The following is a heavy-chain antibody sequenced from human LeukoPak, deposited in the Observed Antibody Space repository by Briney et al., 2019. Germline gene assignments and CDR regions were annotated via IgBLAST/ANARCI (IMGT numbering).Heavy chain of an antibody. CDR3: ARSASSTSRSAFDI. J-gene: IGHJ3*02. Sequence: PSETLSLTCALSGGSISSNYWSWIRQPPGKGLEWIGYCHYSGNTNYNPSLKSRATISVDMSKNQFSLTLNSVTAADTAVYYCARSASSTSRSAFDIWGQGTRVTASS. CDR2: CHYSGNT. V-gene: IGHV4-59*13. CDR1: GGSISSNY.